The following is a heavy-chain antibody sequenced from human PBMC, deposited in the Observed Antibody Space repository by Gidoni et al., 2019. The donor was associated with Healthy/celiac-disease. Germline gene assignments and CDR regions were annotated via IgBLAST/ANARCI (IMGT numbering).Heavy chain of an antibody. CDR3: AKAGGVGSFFDAFDI. D-gene: IGHD3-16*01. CDR1: GFTFDDYA. V-gene: IGHV3-9*01. CDR2: ISWNSGSI. Sequence: EVQLVESGGGLVQPGRSLRLSCAASGFTFDDYAMHWVRQAPGKGLEWVSGISWNSGSIGYADSVKGRFTISRDNAKNSLYLQMNSLRAEDTALYYCAKAGGVGSFFDAFDIWGQGTMVTVSS. J-gene: IGHJ3*02.